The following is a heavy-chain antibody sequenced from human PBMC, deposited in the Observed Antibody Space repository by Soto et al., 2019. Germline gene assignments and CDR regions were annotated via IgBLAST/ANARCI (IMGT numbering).Heavy chain of an antibody. Sequence: SETLSLTCAVYGGSFSGYYWSWIRQPPGKGLEWIGEINHSGSTNYNPSLKSRVTISVDTSKSQFSLKLSSVTAADTAVYYCARGAAVYYYYGMDVWGQGTTVTVSS. CDR2: INHSGST. D-gene: IGHD6-13*01. V-gene: IGHV4-34*01. CDR3: ARGAAVYYYYGMDV. J-gene: IGHJ6*02. CDR1: GGSFSGYY.